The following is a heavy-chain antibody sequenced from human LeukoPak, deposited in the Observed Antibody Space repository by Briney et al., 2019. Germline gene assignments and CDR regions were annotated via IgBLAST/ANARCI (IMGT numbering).Heavy chain of an antibody. Sequence: ASVKVSCKVSGYTLTELSMHWVRQAPGKGLEWMGGFDPEDGETIYAQKFQGRVTMTEDTSTDTAYMELSSLRSEDTAVYYCARGGGGAIAVAGTFDYWGQGTLVTVSS. V-gene: IGHV1-24*01. CDR2: FDPEDGET. CDR1: GYTLTELS. CDR3: ARGGGGAIAVAGTFDY. D-gene: IGHD6-19*01. J-gene: IGHJ4*02.